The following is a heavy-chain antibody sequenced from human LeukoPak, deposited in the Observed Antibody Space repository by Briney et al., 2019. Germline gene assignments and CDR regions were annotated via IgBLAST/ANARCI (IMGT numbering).Heavy chain of an antibody. D-gene: IGHD3-10*01. V-gene: IGHV3-15*01. J-gene: IGHJ4*02. CDR3: ARYDGGSGPFDY. CDR2: IKSKTDGGTT. CDR1: GFTFSNAW. Sequence: GGSLRLSCAASGFTFSNAWMSWVRQAPGKGLEWVGRIKSKTDGGTTDYAAPVTGRFTISRDDSKTTLYLQMNSLRAEDTAVYYCARYDGGSGPFDYWGQGTLVTVSS.